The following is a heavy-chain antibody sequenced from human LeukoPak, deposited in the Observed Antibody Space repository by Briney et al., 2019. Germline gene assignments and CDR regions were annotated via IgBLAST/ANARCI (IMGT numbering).Heavy chain of an antibody. CDR2: ISSSSSYT. CDR3: ARDGDQWELLNAFDI. CDR1: GFTFSDYY. D-gene: IGHD1-26*01. V-gene: IGHV3-11*06. J-gene: IGHJ3*02. Sequence: KPGGSLRLSCAASGFTFSDYYMSWIRQAPGKGLEWVSYISSSSSYTNYADSVKGRFTISRDNAKNSLYLQMNSLRAEDTAVYYCARDGDQWELLNAFDIWGQGTMVTVSS.